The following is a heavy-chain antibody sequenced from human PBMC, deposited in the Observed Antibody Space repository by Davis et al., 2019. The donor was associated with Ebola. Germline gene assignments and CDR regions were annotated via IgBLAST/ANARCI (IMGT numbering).Heavy chain of an antibody. J-gene: IGHJ5*02. CDR3: ARQLELSWFDP. CDR1: GFTFSSYA. D-gene: IGHD3-16*02. Sequence: GESLKISCAASGFTFSSYAMSWVRQAPGKGLEWVSAISGSGGSTYYADSVKGRFTISRDNSKNTLYLQMNSLRAEDTAVYYCARQLELSWFDPWGQGTLVTVSS. CDR2: ISGSGGST. V-gene: IGHV3-23*01.